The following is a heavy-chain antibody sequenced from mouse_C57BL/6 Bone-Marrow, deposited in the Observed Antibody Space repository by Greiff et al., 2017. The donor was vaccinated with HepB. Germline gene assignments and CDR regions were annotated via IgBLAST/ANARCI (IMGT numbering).Heavy chain of an antibody. Sequence: EVKLQESGAELVRPGASVKLSCTASGFNIKDYYMHWVKQRPEQGLEWIGRIDPEDGDTEYAPKFQGKATMTADTSSNTAYLQLSSLTSEDTAVYYCTTIYYGFHAMDYWGQGTSVTVSS. V-gene: IGHV14-1*01. CDR3: TTIYYGFHAMDY. CDR1: GFNIKDYY. D-gene: IGHD2-2*01. J-gene: IGHJ4*01. CDR2: IDPEDGDT.